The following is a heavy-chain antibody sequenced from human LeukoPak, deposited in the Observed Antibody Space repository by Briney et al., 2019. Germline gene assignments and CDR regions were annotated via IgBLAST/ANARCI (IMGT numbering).Heavy chain of an antibody. CDR1: GFTFSSYA. V-gene: IGHV3-48*02. CDR2: ISSGGSHI. CDR3: ARVHGSGWYGDY. D-gene: IGHD6-19*01. Sequence: RGSLTVSCVASGFTFSSYAMSWVRQAPGKGLEWVSYISSGGSHIEYADSVKGLFTISRDNTMNSLYLQMNSLRDADTAVYYCARVHGSGWYGDYWGQGSVVAVSS. J-gene: IGHJ4*02.